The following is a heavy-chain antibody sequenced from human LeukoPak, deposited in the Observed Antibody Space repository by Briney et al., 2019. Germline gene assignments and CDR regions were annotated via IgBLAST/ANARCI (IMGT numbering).Heavy chain of an antibody. D-gene: IGHD4-17*01. Sequence: GGSLRLSCAAAGFAFNSYAMTWARQAPGKGLEWVSAITYTGDNTYYADSVKGRFTISRDNSKNTVSLQMNSLRAEDTAVYYCAKDYGDMNYWGQGTLVTVSS. CDR1: GFAFNSYA. CDR2: ITYTGDNT. CDR3: AKDYGDMNY. J-gene: IGHJ4*02. V-gene: IGHV3-23*01.